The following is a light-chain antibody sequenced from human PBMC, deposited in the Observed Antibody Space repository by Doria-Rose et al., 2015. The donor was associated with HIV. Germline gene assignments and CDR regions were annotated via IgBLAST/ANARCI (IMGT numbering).Light chain of an antibody. V-gene: IGLV3-1*01. Sequence: VLTQPPSVSVSPGQTASITCSGDKLGDKYACWYQQKPGQSPVLVIYQDNKRPSGIPERFSGSNSGNTATLTISGTQAVDEADYYCQAWDGSTVVFGGGTKLTGL. CDR3: QAWDGSTVV. J-gene: IGLJ2*01. CDR1: KLGDKY. CDR2: QDN.